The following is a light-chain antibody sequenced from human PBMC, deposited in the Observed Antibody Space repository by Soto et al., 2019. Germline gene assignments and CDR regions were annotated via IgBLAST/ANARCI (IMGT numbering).Light chain of an antibody. CDR3: QQYCSSPRT. Sequence: EIVLTQSPGTLSLSPGERATLSCRARQSVSSSYLAWYQQKPGQAPRLLIYGASSRATGIPDRFSGSGSGTDFTLTISRLEPEDVAVYYCQQYCSSPRTFGQGTKVEIK. CDR1: QSVSSSY. J-gene: IGKJ1*01. V-gene: IGKV3-20*01. CDR2: GAS.